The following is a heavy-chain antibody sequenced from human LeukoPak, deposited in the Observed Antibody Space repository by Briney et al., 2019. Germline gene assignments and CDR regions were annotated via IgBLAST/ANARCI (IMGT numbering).Heavy chain of an antibody. CDR1: GYSFTSYW. J-gene: IGHJ3*02. CDR2: IYPGDSDT. D-gene: IGHD1-26*01. V-gene: IGHV5-51*01. CDR3: AMIVGATTADDAFDI. Sequence: PGESLKISYKGSGYSFTSYWIGWVRQMPGKGLEWMGIIYPGDSDTRYSPSFQGQVTISADKSISTAYLQWSSLKASDTAMYYCAMIVGATTADDAFDIWGQGTMVTVSS.